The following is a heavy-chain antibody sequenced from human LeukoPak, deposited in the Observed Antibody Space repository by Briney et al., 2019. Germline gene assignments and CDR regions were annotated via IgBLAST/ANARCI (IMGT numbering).Heavy chain of an antibody. J-gene: IGHJ4*02. CDR2: ISPSGATI. CDR3: ASLPLSYIDY. Sequence: GGSLRLSCAASGFIFINYDMNWVRQAPGKGLEWVSYISPSGATISYADSVKGRFTISRDKAKNSLYLQMNSLRDDDTAVYYCASLPLSYIDYWGQGTLVTVSS. V-gene: IGHV3-48*02. CDR1: GFIFINYD.